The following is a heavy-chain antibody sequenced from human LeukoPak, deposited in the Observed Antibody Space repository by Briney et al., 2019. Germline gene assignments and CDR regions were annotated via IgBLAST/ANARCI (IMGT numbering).Heavy chain of an antibody. CDR3: ARGSRYYYDSSGYYQYITNEHFDY. CDR2: ISYDGSNK. J-gene: IGHJ4*02. V-gene: IGHV3-30*01. CDR1: GFTFSSYA. Sequence: GGSLRLSCAASGFTFSSYAMHWVRQAPGKGLEWVAVISYDGSNKYYADSVKGRFTISRDNSKNTLYLQMNSLRAEDTAVYYCARGSRYYYDSSGYYQYITNEHFDYWGQGTLVTVPS. D-gene: IGHD3-22*01.